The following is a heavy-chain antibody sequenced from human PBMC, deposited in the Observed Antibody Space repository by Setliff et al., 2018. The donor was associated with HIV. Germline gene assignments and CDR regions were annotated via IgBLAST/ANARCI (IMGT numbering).Heavy chain of an antibody. Sequence: GASVKVSCKASGGTFSSYVINWVRQAPGQGLEWMGGAIPMLGIANHVHKFQGRVTITADKSTSTAYMELNSLRSEDTAVYYCARSSYYDVNSPFDYWGQGTRVTVPQ. CDR2: AIPMLGIA. V-gene: IGHV1-69*10. J-gene: IGHJ4*02. CDR1: GGTFSSYV. CDR3: ARSSYYDVNSPFDY. D-gene: IGHD3-16*01.